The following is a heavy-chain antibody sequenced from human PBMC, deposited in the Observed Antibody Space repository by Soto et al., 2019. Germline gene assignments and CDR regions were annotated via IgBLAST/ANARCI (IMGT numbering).Heavy chain of an antibody. D-gene: IGHD6-19*01. V-gene: IGHV3-23*01. J-gene: IGHJ4*02. CDR2: ISDTGGNA. Sequence: GGSLRLSCVASGFTFRDYAMSWVRQAPGKGLEWVSAISDTGGNAYYADSVKGRFTISRDNFKNTLYLQINNLRAEDTAVYFCAKRTYRSGWKKFDSWGQGTLVTVSS. CDR1: GFTFRDYA. CDR3: AKRTYRSGWKKFDS.